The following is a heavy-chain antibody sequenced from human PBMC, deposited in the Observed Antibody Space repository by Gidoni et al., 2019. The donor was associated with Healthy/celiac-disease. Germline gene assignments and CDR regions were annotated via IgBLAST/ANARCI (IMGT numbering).Heavy chain of an antibody. J-gene: IGHJ4*02. Sequence: QVQLQQWGAGLLKPSETLSLTCAVYGGSFSGYYWSWIRQPPGKGLEWIGEINHSGSTNYNPSLKSRVTISVDTSKNQFSLKLSSVTAADTAVYYCARVGGYYDFWSGYYTRSYYFDYWGQGTLVTVSS. D-gene: IGHD3-3*01. V-gene: IGHV4-34*01. CDR1: GGSFSGYY. CDR2: INHSGST. CDR3: ARVGGYYDFWSGYYTRSYYFDY.